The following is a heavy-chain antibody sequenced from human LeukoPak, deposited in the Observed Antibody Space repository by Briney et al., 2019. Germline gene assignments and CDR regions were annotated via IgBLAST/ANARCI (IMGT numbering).Heavy chain of an antibody. V-gene: IGHV4-38-2*01. J-gene: IGHJ4*02. CDR2: IYHSGST. D-gene: IGHD5-24*01. CDR1: GFTFSDYY. Sequence: LRLSCAASGFTFSDYYMSWIRQAPGKGLEWVGSIYHSGSTNYNPSLKSRVTISVDTSKNQFSLKLSSVTAADTAVYYCARSGGRWLQQYFDYWGQGTLVTVSS. CDR3: ARSGGRWLQQYFDY.